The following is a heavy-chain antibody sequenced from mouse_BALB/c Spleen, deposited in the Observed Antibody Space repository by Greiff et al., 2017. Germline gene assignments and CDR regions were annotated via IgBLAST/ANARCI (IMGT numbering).Heavy chain of an antibody. CDR2: INPGSGGT. V-gene: IGHV1-54*01. D-gene: IGHD2-3*01. Sequence: VQLQQSGAELVRPGTSVKVSCKASGYAFTNYLIEWVKQRPGQGLEWIGVINPGSGGTNYNEKFKGKATLTADKSSSTAYMQLSSLTSDDSAVYFCARRDDGYSLYAMDYWGQGTSVTVSS. CDR1: GYAFTNYL. CDR3: ARRDDGYSLYAMDY. J-gene: IGHJ4*01.